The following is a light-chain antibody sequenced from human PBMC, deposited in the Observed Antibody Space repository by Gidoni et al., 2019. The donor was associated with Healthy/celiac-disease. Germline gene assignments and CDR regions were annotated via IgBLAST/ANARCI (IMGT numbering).Light chain of an antibody. CDR3: QAWDSSTVV. Sequence: SYALTTPTSVYVSPGQTASITCSGYKLGEKYACWYQQKPGQSPVLVIYQDSKRPSGIPERFSGSNSGNTATLTISGTQAMDEADYYCQAWDSSTVVFGGGTKLTVL. CDR2: QDS. J-gene: IGLJ2*01. CDR1: KLGEKY. V-gene: IGLV3-1*01.